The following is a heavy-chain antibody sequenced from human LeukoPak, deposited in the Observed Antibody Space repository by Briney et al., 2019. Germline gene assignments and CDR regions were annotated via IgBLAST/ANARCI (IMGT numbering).Heavy chain of an antibody. V-gene: IGHV6-1*01. CDR3: ARTVACFIYY. D-gene: IGHD6-19*01. J-gene: IGHJ4*02. CDR2: TYYRSKWYN. CDR1: GDTVSSNSVA. Sequence: SQTLSLICAISGDTVSSNSVARNWIRQSPSRGLEWLGKTYYRSKWYNEYAVSVKSRLSINPDTSKNQFSLQLNSVTPEDTAVYYCARTVACFIYYWGQGTLVTVSS.